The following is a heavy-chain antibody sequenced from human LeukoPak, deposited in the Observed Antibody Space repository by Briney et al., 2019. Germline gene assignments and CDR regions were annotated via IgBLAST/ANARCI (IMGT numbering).Heavy chain of an antibody. CDR3: ARGLRYSSSWYNFDY. Sequence: GGSLRLSCAASGFTFSSYAMSWVRQAPGKGLEWVSDISGSGGSTYYADSVKGRFTISRDNSKNTLYLQMNSLRDEDTAVYYCARGLRYSSSWYNFDYWGQGTLVTVSS. V-gene: IGHV3-23*01. D-gene: IGHD6-13*01. CDR2: ISGSGGST. CDR1: GFTFSSYA. J-gene: IGHJ4*02.